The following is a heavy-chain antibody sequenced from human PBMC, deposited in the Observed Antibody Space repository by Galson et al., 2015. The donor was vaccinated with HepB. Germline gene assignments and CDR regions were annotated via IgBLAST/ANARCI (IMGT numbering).Heavy chain of an antibody. J-gene: IGHJ4*02. CDR1: GFTFKNYP. Sequence: SLRLSCAASGFTFKNYPMTWVRQAPGKGLEWVSAISNSGYSTDYADSVKGRSTISRDNSKSTLSLQMSSLRAEDTAVYYCAKGISGSYPDYYFDFWGQGTLVTVSS. CDR2: ISNSGYST. CDR3: AKGISGSYPDYYFDF. V-gene: IGHV3-23*01. D-gene: IGHD1-26*01.